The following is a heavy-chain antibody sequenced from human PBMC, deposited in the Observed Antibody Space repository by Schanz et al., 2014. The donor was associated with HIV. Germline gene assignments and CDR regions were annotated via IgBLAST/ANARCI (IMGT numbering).Heavy chain of an antibody. J-gene: IGHJ6*02. CDR2: IWYDGSNK. V-gene: IGHV3-30*04. CDR1: GFTFSSYA. CDR3: ARRDYGDYYYYYGMDV. Sequence: VQLLESGGGLVQPGGSLRLSCAASGFTFSSYAMHWVRQAPGKGLEWVAVIWYDGSNKYYADSVKGRFTISRDNSKNTLFLQMNSLRAEDTAVYYCARRDYGDYYYYYGMDVWGQGITVTVSS. D-gene: IGHD4-17*01.